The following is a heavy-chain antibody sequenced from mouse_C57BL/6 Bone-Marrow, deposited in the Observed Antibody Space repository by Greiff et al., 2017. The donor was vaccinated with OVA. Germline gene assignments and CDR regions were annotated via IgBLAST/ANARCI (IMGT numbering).Heavy chain of an antibody. CDR2: IDPETGGT. Sequence: QVQLKESGAELVRPGASVTLSCKASGYTFTDYEMHWVKQTPVHGLEWIGAIDPETGGTAYNQKFKGKAILTADKSSSTAYMELRSLTSEDSAVYYCTREAVVARSPYYFDYWGQGTTLTVSS. CDR1: GYTFTDYE. CDR3: TREAVVARSPYYFDY. J-gene: IGHJ2*01. V-gene: IGHV1-15*01. D-gene: IGHD1-1*01.